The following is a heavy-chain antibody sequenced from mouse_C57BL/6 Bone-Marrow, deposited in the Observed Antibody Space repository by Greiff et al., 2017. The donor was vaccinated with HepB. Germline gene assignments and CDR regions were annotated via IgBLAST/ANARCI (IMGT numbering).Heavy chain of an antibody. J-gene: IGHJ2*01. CDR1: GYAFTNYL. CDR2: INPGSGGT. V-gene: IGHV1-54*01. Sequence: QVQLQQSGAELVRPGTSVKVSCKASGYAFTNYLIEWVKQRPGQGLEWIGVINPGSGGTNYNEKFKGKATLTADKSSSTAYMQLSSLTSEDSAVYFSARNMGTVVAYYFDYWGQGTTLTVSS. D-gene: IGHD1-1*01. CDR3: ARNMGTVVAYYFDY.